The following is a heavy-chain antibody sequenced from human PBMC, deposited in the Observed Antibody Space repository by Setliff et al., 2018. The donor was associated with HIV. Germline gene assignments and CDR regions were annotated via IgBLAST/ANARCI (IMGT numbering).Heavy chain of an antibody. V-gene: IGHV4-30-4*08. CDR2: IYYSGST. Sequence: NPSETLSLTCTVSGGSISSGDYYWSWIRQPPGKGLEWIGYIYYSGSTYYNPSLKSRVTISVDTSKNQFSLKLSSVTAADTAVYYCARVHSAGPSEWFDPWGQGTLVTVSS. CDR1: GGSISSGDYY. CDR3: ARVHSAGPSEWFDP. J-gene: IGHJ5*02.